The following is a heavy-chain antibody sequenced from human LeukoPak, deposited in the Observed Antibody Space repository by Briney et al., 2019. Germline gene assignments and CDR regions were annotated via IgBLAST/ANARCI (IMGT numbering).Heavy chain of an antibody. CDR2: IYSGGNT. CDR1: GFTVSNNY. CDR3: ASRGSSSSSLNFQY. V-gene: IGHV3-53*01. J-gene: IGHJ1*01. Sequence: GGSLRLSCAASGFTVSNNYMNWVRQAPGKGLEWVSVIYSGGNTYYADSVKGRFTISRDSSKNTLYLQMNSLSAEDTAVYYCASRGSSSSSLNFQYWGQGTLVIVSS. D-gene: IGHD6-13*01.